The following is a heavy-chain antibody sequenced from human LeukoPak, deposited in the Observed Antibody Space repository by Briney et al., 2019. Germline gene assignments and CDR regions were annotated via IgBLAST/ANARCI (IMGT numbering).Heavy chain of an antibody. CDR3: AKFYDFWSEDNWFDP. CDR1: GFTFSSYA. J-gene: IGHJ5*02. D-gene: IGHD3-3*01. Sequence: PGGSLRLSCAASGFTFSSYAMSWVRQAPGKGLEWVSAISGSGGSTYYADSEKGRFTISRDNSKNTLYLQMNSLRAEDTAVYYCAKFYDFWSEDNWFDPWGQGTLVTVSS. CDR2: ISGSGGST. V-gene: IGHV3-23*01.